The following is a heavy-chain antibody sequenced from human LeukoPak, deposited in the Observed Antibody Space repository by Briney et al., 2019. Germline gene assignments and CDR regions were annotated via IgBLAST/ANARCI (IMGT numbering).Heavy chain of an antibody. CDR2: INSDGSST. D-gene: IGHD4-17*01. J-gene: IGHJ3*02. CDR1: GFTFSSYW. CDR3: AREKDDGDNDAFDI. V-gene: IGHV3-74*01. Sequence: GGSLRLSCAASGFTFSSYWMHWVRQAPGKGLVWVSRINSDGSSTSYADSVKGRFTISRDNAKNTLYMQMNSLRAEDTAVYYCAREKDDGDNDAFDIWGQGTMVTVSS.